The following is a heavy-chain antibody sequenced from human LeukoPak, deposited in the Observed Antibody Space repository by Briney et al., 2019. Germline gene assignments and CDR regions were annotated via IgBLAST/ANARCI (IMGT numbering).Heavy chain of an antibody. D-gene: IGHD3-3*01. J-gene: IGHJ4*02. CDR2: ISSSSSYI. CDR1: GFTFSSYS. V-gene: IGHV3-21*01. Sequence: PGGSLRLSCAASGFTFSSYSMNWVRQAPGKGLEWVSSISSSSSYIYYADSVKGRFTISRDNAKNSLYLQMNSLRAEDTAVYYCARTYDFWSGYSYYFDYWGQGTLVTVSS. CDR3: ARTYDFWSGYSYYFDY.